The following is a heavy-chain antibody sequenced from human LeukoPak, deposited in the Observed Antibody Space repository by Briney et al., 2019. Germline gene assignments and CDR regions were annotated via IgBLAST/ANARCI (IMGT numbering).Heavy chain of an antibody. J-gene: IGHJ4*02. Sequence: GGSLRLSCAASGFTFSSYSMNWVRQAPVKGLEWVSSISSSSSYIYYADSVKGRFTISRDNAKNSLYLQMNSLRAEDTAVYYCARGYQLLPFDYWGQGTLVTVSS. CDR2: ISSSSSYI. CDR1: GFTFSSYS. D-gene: IGHD2-2*01. CDR3: ARGYQLLPFDY. V-gene: IGHV3-21*01.